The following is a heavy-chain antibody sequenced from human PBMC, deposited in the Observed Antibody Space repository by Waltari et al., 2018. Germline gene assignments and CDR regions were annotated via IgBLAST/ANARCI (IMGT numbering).Heavy chain of an antibody. J-gene: IGHJ6*02. CDR3: ARGYRGYYYYGMDV. V-gene: IGHV3-53*01. D-gene: IGHD4-4*01. CDR2: IYSGGST. CDR1: GFTVSSNY. Sequence: GESGGGLIQPGGSLRLSCAASGFTVSSNYMSWVRQAPGKGLEWVSVIYSGGSTYYADSVKGRFTISRDNSKNTLYLQMNSLRAEDTAVYYCARGYRGYYYYGMDVWGQGTTVTVSS.